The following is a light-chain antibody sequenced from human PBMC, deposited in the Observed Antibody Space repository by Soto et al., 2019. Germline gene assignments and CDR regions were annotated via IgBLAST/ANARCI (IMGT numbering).Light chain of an antibody. Sequence: DIQLTQSPSFLSASVGDRVTITCRASQGINTFLAWFQQIPGKAPKLLIYGASTLQSGVPSRFSGSGSGAEFTLTISSLQPEDFATYYCQQLNSNPLTFGGGTKVEIK. CDR1: QGINTF. J-gene: IGKJ4*01. V-gene: IGKV1-9*01. CDR3: QQLNSNPLT. CDR2: GAS.